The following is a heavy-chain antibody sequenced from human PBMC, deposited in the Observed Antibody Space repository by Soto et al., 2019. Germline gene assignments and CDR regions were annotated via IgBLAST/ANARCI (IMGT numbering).Heavy chain of an antibody. CDR2: ISYRGST. CDR3: ARTSIFGVVLNAFDI. Sequence: QVQLQESGPGLVKPSQTLSLTCTVSGGSFSGGGYYWSWIRQHPGKGLEWMGYISYRGSTKYKPSPPSRITVSIDTSKNQFSLGLTSGTAADTAIYFCARTSIFGVVLNAFDIWGQGTLVTVSS. V-gene: IGHV4-31*03. D-gene: IGHD3-3*01. CDR1: GGSFSGGGYY. J-gene: IGHJ3*02.